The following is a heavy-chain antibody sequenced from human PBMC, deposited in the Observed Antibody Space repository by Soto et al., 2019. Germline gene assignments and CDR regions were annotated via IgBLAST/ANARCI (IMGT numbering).Heavy chain of an antibody. CDR3: ARTYGNAYLDYYYGMDV. V-gene: IGHV2-70*01. J-gene: IGHJ6*02. CDR2: IDWDDDK. Sequence: GSGPTLVNPTQTLTLTCTFSGFSLSTSGMCVSWIRQPPGKALEWLALIDWDDDKYYSTSLKTRLTISKDTSKNQVVLTMTNMDPVDTATYYCARTYGNAYLDYYYGMDVWGQGTTVTVSS. D-gene: IGHD4-4*01. CDR1: GFSLSTSGMC.